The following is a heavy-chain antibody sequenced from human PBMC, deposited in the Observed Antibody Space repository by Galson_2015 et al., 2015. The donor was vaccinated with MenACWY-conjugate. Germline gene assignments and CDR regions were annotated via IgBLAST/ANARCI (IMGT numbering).Heavy chain of an antibody. D-gene: IGHD3-10*01. Sequence: SLRLSCAASGFTFSNAWMSWVRQAPGKGLEWVGRIKSKTDGGTTDYAAPVKGRFTISRDDSKNTLYLQMNSLKTEDTAVYYCTTGWDYSSGSYYNGDSMGYWGQGTLVTVSS. CDR2: IKSKTDGGTT. V-gene: IGHV3-15*01. CDR1: GFTFSNAW. J-gene: IGHJ4*02. CDR3: TTGWDYSSGSYYNGDSMGY.